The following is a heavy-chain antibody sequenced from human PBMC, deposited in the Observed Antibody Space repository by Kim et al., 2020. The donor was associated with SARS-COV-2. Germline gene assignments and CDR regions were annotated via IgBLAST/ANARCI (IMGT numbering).Heavy chain of an antibody. CDR2: ISYEGSIK. CDR1: GLNFNNYG. J-gene: IGHJ3*02. D-gene: IGHD1-26*01. Sequence: GGSLRLSCEVSGLNFNNYGMHWVRQVPGKGLEWVAVISYEGSIKKYADVVKGRFTISKDNSKNTLLLQMNSLTREDTAKYYCARRRRVFQFTWDDAFDMWGQGTLVTVSS. V-gene: IGHV3-30*03. CDR3: ARRRRVFQFTWDDAFDM.